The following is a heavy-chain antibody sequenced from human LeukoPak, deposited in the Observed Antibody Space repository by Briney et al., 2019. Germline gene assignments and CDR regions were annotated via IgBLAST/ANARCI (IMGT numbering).Heavy chain of an antibody. CDR3: ARTVAGKLVFGY. D-gene: IGHD6-19*01. J-gene: IGHJ4*02. CDR2: IYYSGST. CDR1: GDSISSYY. Sequence: SETLSLTCTVSGDSISSYYWSWIRHPPGKGLEWIGYIYYSGSTNYNPSLKSRVTISVDTSKNQFSLKLRSVTAADTAVYYCARTVAGKLVFGYWGQGILVTVSS. V-gene: IGHV4-59*12.